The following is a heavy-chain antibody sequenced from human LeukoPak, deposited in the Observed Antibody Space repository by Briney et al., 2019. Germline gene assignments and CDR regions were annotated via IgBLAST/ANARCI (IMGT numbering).Heavy chain of an antibody. D-gene: IGHD6-19*01. CDR1: GFTFSSYG. J-gene: IGHJ4*02. CDR2: IRYDGSNK. Sequence: GGSLRLSCAASGFTFSSYGMHWVRQAPGQGLEWVAFIRYDGSNKYYADSVKGRFTISRDNSKNTLYLQMNSLRAEDTAVYYCAKDRGSGWYHFDYWGQGTLVTVSS. V-gene: IGHV3-30*02. CDR3: AKDRGSGWYHFDY.